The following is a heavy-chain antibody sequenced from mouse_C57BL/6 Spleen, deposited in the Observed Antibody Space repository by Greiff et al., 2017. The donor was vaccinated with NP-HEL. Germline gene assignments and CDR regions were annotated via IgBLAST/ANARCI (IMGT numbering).Heavy chain of an antibody. V-gene: IGHV1-64*01. CDR1: GYTFTSYW. J-gene: IGHJ4*01. D-gene: IGHD4-1*01. CDR2: IHPNSGST. CDR3: APSNWDYAMDY. Sequence: QVQLQQPGAELVKPGASVKLSCKASGYTFTSYWMHWVKQRPGQGLEWIGMIHPNSGSTNYNEKFNSKATLTVDKSSSTAYMQLSSLTSEDSAVYYCAPSNWDYAMDYWGQGTSVTVSS.